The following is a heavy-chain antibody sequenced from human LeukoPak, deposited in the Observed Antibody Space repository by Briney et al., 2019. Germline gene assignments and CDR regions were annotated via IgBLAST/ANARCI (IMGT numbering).Heavy chain of an antibody. CDR1: GFSFSSAW. V-gene: IGHV3-15*01. D-gene: IGHD2/OR15-2a*01. CDR2: IKSKADGGTT. CDR3: AADWPGEYYSTDY. Sequence: PGGSLRLSCAVSGFSFSSAWMSWVRQAPGKGLEWVGRIKSKADGGTTDHAARVKGRFTVSRDDSENTLYLQMNGLKAEDTDVYYCAADWPGEYYSTDYWGQGTLVTVSS. J-gene: IGHJ4*02.